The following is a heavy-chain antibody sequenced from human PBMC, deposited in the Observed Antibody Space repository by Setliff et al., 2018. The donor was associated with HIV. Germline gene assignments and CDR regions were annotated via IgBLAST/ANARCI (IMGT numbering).Heavy chain of an antibody. CDR1: GGSISSGSFY. Sequence: SETLSLTCTVAGGSISSGSFYWSWILQPAGKGLEWIGHIYTSGSTNYNPSLKSRVTMSMTTSKNQFSLKVLSVTAEYTAVYYCARDARWPNDAFDILGQGTVVTVSS. V-gene: IGHV4-61*09. J-gene: IGHJ3*02. CDR3: ARDARWPNDAFDI. D-gene: IGHD6-13*01. CDR2: IYTSGST.